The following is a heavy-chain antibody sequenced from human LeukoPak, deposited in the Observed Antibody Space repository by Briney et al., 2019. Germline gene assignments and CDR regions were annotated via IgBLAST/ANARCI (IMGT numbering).Heavy chain of an antibody. J-gene: IGHJ3*02. D-gene: IGHD6-19*01. CDR1: GLTFSGHS. Sequence: PGGSLRLSCAGSGLTFSGHSMTWVRQAPGKGLEWVSYISSSSSTIYYADSVKGRFTISRDNAKNSLYLQTNSLRAEDTAVYHCARDRSGWSRDADALDIWGQGTMVTVSS. CDR3: ARDRSGWSRDADALDI. V-gene: IGHV3-48*01. CDR2: ISSSSSTI.